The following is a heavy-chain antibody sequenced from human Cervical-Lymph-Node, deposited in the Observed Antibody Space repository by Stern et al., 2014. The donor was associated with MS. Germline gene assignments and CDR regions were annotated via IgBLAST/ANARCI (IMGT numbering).Heavy chain of an antibody. CDR3: TIPNPAFEY. Sequence: QVQLAQSGAEVREPGASVTLSCATSGYLFTTYYIHWVRQAPGHGLEWVGLINPDGGGTAYAQRFQGRVTVTRDTSTSTVYMTLSSLKSDDTGVFYCTIPNPAFEYWGQGTPVAVSS. V-gene: IGHV1-46*01. D-gene: IGHD2-21*01. CDR1: GYLFTTYY. CDR2: INPDGGGT. J-gene: IGHJ4*02.